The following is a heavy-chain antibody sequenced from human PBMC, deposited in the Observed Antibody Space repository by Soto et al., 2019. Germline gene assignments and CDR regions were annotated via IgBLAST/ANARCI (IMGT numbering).Heavy chain of an antibody. J-gene: IGHJ2*01. CDR1: GFTFRSYS. Sequence: EVQLVESGGGLVKPGGSLRLSCAASGFTFRSYSMNWVRQAPGKGLEWVSAVSSRSNYIYYADSVKGRFTISRDNAKNSLFLQMDSLRAEDTAVYYGARGEYNGYPRGWYFHLGGRRTLVTVSS. CDR3: ARGEYNGYPRGWYFHL. V-gene: IGHV3-21*02. CDR2: VSSRSNYI. D-gene: IGHD5-12*01.